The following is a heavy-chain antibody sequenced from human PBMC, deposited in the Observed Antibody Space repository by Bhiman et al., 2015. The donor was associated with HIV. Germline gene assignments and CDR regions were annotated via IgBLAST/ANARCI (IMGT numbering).Heavy chain of an antibody. CDR3: VKDGDSMEGEFFDL. J-gene: IGHJ2*01. V-gene: IGHV3-9*01. D-gene: IGHD3-22*01. CDR2: VSWDSGRI. CDR1: GFTFEDYA. Sequence: EAQLVESGGGLAQPGTSLKLSCAAAGFTFEDYAMHWVRQGPGKGLEWVAVVSWDSGRIGYADSVKGRFTISRDNAKNSLYLQMDSLRAADTAFYYCVKDGDSMEGEFFDLWGRGTLVTVSS.